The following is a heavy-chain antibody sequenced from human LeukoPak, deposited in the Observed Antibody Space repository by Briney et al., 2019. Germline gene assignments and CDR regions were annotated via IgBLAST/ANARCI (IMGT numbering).Heavy chain of an antibody. CDR2: IYHSGST. J-gene: IGHJ4*02. CDR1: GYSISSGYY. D-gene: IGHD3-22*01. Sequence: PSETQSLTCAVSGYSISSGYYWGWIRQPPGKGLEWIGSIYHSGSTYYNPSLKSRVTISVDTSKNQFSLKLSSVTAADTAVYYCARVKSITMIVVVIPTRAYYFDYWGQGTLVTVSS. V-gene: IGHV4-38-2*01. CDR3: ARVKSITMIVVVIPTRAYYFDY.